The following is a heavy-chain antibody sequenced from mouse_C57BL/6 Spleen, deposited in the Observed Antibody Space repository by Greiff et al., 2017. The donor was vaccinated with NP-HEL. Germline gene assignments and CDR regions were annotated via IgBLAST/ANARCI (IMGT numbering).Heavy chain of an antibody. Sequence: QVQLQQSGPELVKPGASVKLSCKASGYTFTSYDINWVKQRPGQGLEWIGWIYPRDGSTKYNEKFKGKATLTVDTSSSTAYMELHSLTSEDSAVYFCARYGYGSYSYCFDYWGQGTTLTVSS. CDR2: IYPRDGST. V-gene: IGHV1-85*01. J-gene: IGHJ2*01. CDR3: ARYGYGSYSYCFDY. CDR1: GYTFTSYD. D-gene: IGHD2-1*01.